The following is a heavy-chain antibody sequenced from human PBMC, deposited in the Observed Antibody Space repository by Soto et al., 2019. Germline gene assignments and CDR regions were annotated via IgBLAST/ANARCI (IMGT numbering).Heavy chain of an antibody. Sequence: QVQLVQSGAEVKKTGSSVKVSCKASADTFNSYSLSWLRQAPGQRLEWMGGITPVFGTADYAQSFEDRLTITADDSTSTVYMALSSLRSDDTAVYYCARSLEGTTVTNWFDPWGQGALVTVSS. CDR2: ITPVFGTA. J-gene: IGHJ5*02. V-gene: IGHV1-69*01. CDR3: ARSLEGTTVTNWFDP. D-gene: IGHD4-17*01. CDR1: ADTFNSYS.